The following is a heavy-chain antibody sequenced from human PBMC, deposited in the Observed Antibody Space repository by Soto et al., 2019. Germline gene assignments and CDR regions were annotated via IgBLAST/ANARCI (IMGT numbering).Heavy chain of an antibody. J-gene: IGHJ5*02. CDR2: IYYSGST. D-gene: IGHD3-22*01. CDR1: GGSISSSSYY. Sequence: SETLSLTCTVSGGSISSSSYYWGWIRQPPGKGLEWIGSIYYSGSTYYNPSLKSRVTISVDTSKNQFSLKLSSVTAADTAVYYCARQGVTMIVVVTERPYNWFDPWGQGTLVTVSS. V-gene: IGHV4-39*01. CDR3: ARQGVTMIVVVTERPYNWFDP.